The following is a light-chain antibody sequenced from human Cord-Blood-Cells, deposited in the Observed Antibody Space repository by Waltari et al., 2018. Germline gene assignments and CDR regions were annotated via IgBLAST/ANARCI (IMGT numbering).Light chain of an antibody. CDR1: QDISNY. CDR2: DAS. CDR3: QQYDNLPYT. J-gene: IGKJ2*01. V-gene: IGKV1-33*01. Sequence: DIKMTQFPSSLSASVGDRVNITCQASQDISNYLNWYQQKPGKAPKLLIYDASNLETGVPSRFSGSGSGTDFTFTISSLQPEDIATYYCQQYDNLPYTFGQGTKLEIK.